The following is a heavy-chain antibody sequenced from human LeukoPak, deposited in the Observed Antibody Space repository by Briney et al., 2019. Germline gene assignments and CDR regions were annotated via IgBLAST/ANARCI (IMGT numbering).Heavy chain of an antibody. D-gene: IGHD6-19*01. V-gene: IGHV4-34*01. CDR3: ATNSDWRFDY. Sequence: SETLSLTCAVYGGSFSGYYWSWIRQPPGKGLEWIGEINHSGSTNYNPSLKSRVTISVDTSKNQFSLKLSSVTAEDTAVYYCATNSDWRFDYWGQGTLVTVSS. CDR1: GGSFSGYY. CDR2: INHSGST. J-gene: IGHJ4*02.